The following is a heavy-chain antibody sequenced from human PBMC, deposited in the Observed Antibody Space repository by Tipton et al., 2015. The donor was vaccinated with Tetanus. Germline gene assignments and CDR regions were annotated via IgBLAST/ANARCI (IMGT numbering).Heavy chain of an antibody. CDR1: GFTFDDYT. J-gene: IGHJ6*02. CDR3: AKDMQLGRGSYYYYYGMDV. Sequence: SLRLSCAASGFTFDDYTMHWVRQAPGKGLEWVSLISWDGGSTYYADSVKGRFTISRDNSKNSLYLQMNSLRTEDTALYYCAKDMQLGRGSYYYYYGMDVWGQGTTVTVSS. CDR2: ISWDGGST. D-gene: IGHD6-6*01. V-gene: IGHV3-43*01.